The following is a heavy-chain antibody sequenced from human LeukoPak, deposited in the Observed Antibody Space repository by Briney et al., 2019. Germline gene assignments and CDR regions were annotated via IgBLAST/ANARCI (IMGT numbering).Heavy chain of an antibody. D-gene: IGHD2-2*01. Sequence: GASVKVSCKVSGYTITELSMHWVRQAPGKGREWMGGFDPEDGETIYAQKFQGRVTMTEDTSTDTAYMELSSLRSEDTAVYYCATGFDCSSTSCPFENPWGQGTLVTVSS. CDR3: ATGFDCSSTSCPFENP. V-gene: IGHV1-24*01. CDR1: GYTITELS. J-gene: IGHJ5*02. CDR2: FDPEDGET.